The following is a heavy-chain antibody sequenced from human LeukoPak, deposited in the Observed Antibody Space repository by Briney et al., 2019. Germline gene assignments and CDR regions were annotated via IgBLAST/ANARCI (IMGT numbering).Heavy chain of an antibody. D-gene: IGHD5-12*01. Sequence: AASVKVSCKASGGTFSSYAISWVRQAPGQGLEWMGGIIPIFGTANYAQKFQGRVTITADESTSTAYMELNSLRAEDTAVYYCAREGYSSNYFDYWGQGTLVTVSS. CDR1: GGTFSSYA. CDR2: IIPIFGTA. CDR3: AREGYSSNYFDY. J-gene: IGHJ4*02. V-gene: IGHV1-69*13.